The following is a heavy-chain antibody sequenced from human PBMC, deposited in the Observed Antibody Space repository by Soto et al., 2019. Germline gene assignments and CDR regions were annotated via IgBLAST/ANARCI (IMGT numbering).Heavy chain of an antibody. Sequence: SETLSLTCAVYGGSFSGYYWSWIRQPPGKGLEWIGEINHSGSTNYNPSLKSRVTISVDTSKNQFSLKLSSVTAADTAVYYCARVYFRGYYDFWSGYYYYMDVWGKGTTVTVAS. D-gene: IGHD3-3*01. CDR1: GGSFSGYY. V-gene: IGHV4-34*01. CDR2: INHSGST. J-gene: IGHJ6*03. CDR3: ARVYFRGYYDFWSGYYYYMDV.